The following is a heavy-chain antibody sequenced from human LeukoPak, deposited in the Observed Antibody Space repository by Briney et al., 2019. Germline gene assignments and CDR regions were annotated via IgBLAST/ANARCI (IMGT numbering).Heavy chain of an antibody. Sequence: SVKVSCKASGGTFSSYAMSWVRQAPGQGLEWMGGVIPIFGTANYAQKFQGRVTITTDESTSTAYMELSSLRSEDTAVYYCARGQLLQSYYYYYMDVWGKGTTVTVSS. D-gene: IGHD4-23*01. CDR1: GGTFSSYA. CDR3: ARGQLLQSYYYYYMDV. CDR2: VIPIFGTA. J-gene: IGHJ6*03. V-gene: IGHV1-69*05.